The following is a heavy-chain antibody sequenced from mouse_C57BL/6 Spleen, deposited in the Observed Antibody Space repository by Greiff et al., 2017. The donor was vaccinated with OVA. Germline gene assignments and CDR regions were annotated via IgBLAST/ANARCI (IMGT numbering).Heavy chain of an antibody. CDR1: GYTFTSYW. J-gene: IGHJ1*03. V-gene: IGHV1-50*01. CDR3: ARKDYGSSFWYFDV. D-gene: IGHD1-1*01. CDR2: IDPSDSYT. Sequence: QVQLQQPGAELVKPGASVKLSCKASGYTFTSYWMQWVKQRPGQGLEWIGEIDPSDSYTNYNQKFKGKATLTVDTSSSTAYMQLSSLTSEDSAVYYCARKDYGSSFWYFDVWGTGTTVTVSS.